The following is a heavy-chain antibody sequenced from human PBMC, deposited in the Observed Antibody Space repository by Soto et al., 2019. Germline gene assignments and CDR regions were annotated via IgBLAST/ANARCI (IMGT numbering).Heavy chain of an antibody. CDR1: GDSVSRNSGA. V-gene: IGHV6-1*01. D-gene: IGHD1-1*01. CDR2: TYYRSKWYS. Sequence: SQTLSLTCAISGDSVSRNSGAWNWIRQSPSGGLQWLGRTYYRSKWYSEYAPSVKSRITINPDTAKNQFALQLKSVTPDDSGVYNCDRGHWKDEGYYYGMDVWGQGITVTVSS. CDR3: DRGHWKDEGYYYGMDV. J-gene: IGHJ6*02.